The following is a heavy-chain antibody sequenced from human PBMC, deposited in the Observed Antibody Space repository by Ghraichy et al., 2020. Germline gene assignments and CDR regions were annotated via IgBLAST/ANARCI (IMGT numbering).Heavy chain of an antibody. CDR3: ARHNLLRYFDWDSITGMDV. D-gene: IGHD3-9*01. V-gene: IGHV5-51*01. J-gene: IGHJ6*02. CDR2: IYPGDSDT. CDR1: GYSFTSYR. Sequence: GESLNISCKGSGYSFTSYRIGWVRQMPGKGLEWMGIIYPGDSDTRYSPSFQGQVTISADKSISTAYLQWSSLKASDTAMYYCARHNLLRYFDWDSITGMDVWGQGTTVTVSS.